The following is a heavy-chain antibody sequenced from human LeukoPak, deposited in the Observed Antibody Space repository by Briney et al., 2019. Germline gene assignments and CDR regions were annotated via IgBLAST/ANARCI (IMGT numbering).Heavy chain of an antibody. V-gene: IGHV4-34*01. D-gene: IGHD2-21*02. CDR3: ARGLVTAIGDY. Sequence: SETLSLTCAVYGGSFSGYYWSWIRQPPGKGLEWIGEINHSGSTNCNPSLKSRVTVSVDTSKNQFSLKLSSVTAADTAVYYCARGLVTAIGDYWGQGTLVTVSS. CDR2: INHSGST. CDR1: GGSFSGYY. J-gene: IGHJ4*02.